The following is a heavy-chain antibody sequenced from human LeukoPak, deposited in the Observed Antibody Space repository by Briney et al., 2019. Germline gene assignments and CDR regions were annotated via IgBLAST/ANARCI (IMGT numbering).Heavy chain of an antibody. CDR2: IYYSGST. Sequence: PSETLSLTCTVSGGSISSYYWSWIRQPPGKGLEWIGYIYYSGSTNYNPSLKSRVTISVDTSKNQFSLKLSSVTAADTAVYYCARGSYGSGYYYGFDYWGQGTLVTVSS. CDR1: GGSISSYY. CDR3: ARGSYGSGYYYGFDY. J-gene: IGHJ4*02. D-gene: IGHD3-10*01. V-gene: IGHV4-59*01.